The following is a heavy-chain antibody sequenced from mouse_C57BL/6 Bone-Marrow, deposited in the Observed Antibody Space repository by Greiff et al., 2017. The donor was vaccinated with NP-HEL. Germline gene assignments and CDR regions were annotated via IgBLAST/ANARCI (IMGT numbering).Heavy chain of an antibody. J-gene: IGHJ2*01. D-gene: IGHD3-3*01. CDR3: TRKTGTGNSDY. CDR1: GYTFTDYE. CDR2: IDPETGGT. V-gene: IGHV1-15*01. Sequence: VQLQQSGAELVRPGASVTLSCKASGYTFTDYEMHWVKQTPVHGLEWIGAIDPETGGTAYNQKFKGKAILTADKSSSTAYMELRSLTSEDSAVYYCTRKTGTGNSDYWGQGTTLTVSS.